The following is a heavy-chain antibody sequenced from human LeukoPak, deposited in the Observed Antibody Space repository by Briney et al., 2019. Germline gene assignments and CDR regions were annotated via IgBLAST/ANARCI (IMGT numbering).Heavy chain of an antibody. J-gene: IGHJ6*02. V-gene: IGHV4-59*01. CDR2: IYYSGST. CDR3: ARGFGYYYGMDV. D-gene: IGHD3-10*01. Sequence: PSETLSLTCTVSGGSISSYYWSWIRQPPGKGLEWFGYIYYSGSTNYNPSLKSRVTISVDTSKNQFSLKLSSVTAADTAVYYCARGFGYYYGMDVWGQGTTVTVSS. CDR1: GGSISSYY.